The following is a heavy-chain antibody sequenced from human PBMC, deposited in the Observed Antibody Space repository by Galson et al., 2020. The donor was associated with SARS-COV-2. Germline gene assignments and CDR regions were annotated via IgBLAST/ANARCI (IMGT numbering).Heavy chain of an antibody. CDR2: NSTSDSYN. D-gene: IGHD3-3*01. V-gene: IGHV3-21*06. Sequence: GESPKISCAASGFTFSTYAMRWVHRAPGKGLEWVSSNSTSDSYNLYADSLQGRFTISRDNAQNSLSLQMNNLRAEDTAVYYCAGSKYYDPWRGYSYAFDIWGLGTMVTVSS. J-gene: IGHJ3*02. CDR1: GFTFSTYA. CDR3: AGSKYYDPWRGYSYAFDI.